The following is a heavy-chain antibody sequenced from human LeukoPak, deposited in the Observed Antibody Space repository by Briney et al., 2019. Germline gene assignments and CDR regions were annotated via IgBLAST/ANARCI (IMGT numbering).Heavy chain of an antibody. CDR2: IGSGGVDT. J-gene: IGHJ5*02. D-gene: IGHD6-13*01. Sequence: GGSLRLSCAASGFSFSSYAMSWVRQAPGKGLEWVSGIGSGGVDTHYADSVKGRFTISRDNSKNTLYLQMNSLRAEDTAVYYCARPTITTAGTRWFDPWGQGTLVTVSS. CDR1: GFSFSSYA. V-gene: IGHV3-23*01. CDR3: ARPTITTAGTRWFDP.